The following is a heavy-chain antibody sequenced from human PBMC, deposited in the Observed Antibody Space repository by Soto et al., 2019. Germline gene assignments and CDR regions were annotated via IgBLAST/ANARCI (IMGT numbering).Heavy chain of an antibody. CDR2: IYGGGDS. Sequence: GGSLRLSCAASGFSVSNSYMTWVRQAPGKGLEWVSNIYGGGDSFYSDSVKGRFTISRDNSKNTLYLQMNSLRAEDTAVYYCAKSFYDFWSGSMTPFDYWGQGTLVTVSS. D-gene: IGHD3-3*01. V-gene: IGHV3-66*01. CDR1: GFSVSNSY. CDR3: AKSFYDFWSGSMTPFDY. J-gene: IGHJ4*02.